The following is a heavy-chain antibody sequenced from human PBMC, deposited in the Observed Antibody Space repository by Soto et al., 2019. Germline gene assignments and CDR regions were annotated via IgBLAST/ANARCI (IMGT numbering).Heavy chain of an antibody. CDR3: ARAIVVTSGGMDV. Sequence: SETLSLTCTVSGGSISSADYYWSWVRQPPGKGLEWVGYIYYSGSSFFNPSLKSRVTISKDTSRNQFSLRLNSVTAADTAVYYCARAIVVTSGGMDVWGQGTMVTVSS. V-gene: IGHV4-30-4*01. D-gene: IGHD5-12*01. J-gene: IGHJ6*02. CDR2: IYYSGSS. CDR1: GGSISSADYY.